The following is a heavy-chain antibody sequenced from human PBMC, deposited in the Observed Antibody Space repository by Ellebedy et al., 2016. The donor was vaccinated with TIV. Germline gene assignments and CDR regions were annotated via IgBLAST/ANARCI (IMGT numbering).Heavy chain of an antibody. CDR3: ARAFLLVVAATDNWFDP. V-gene: IGHV1-3*01. J-gene: IGHJ5*02. CDR2: INAGNGNT. D-gene: IGHD2-15*01. Sequence: ASVKVSCKASGYTFTSYAMHWVRQAPGQRLEWMGWINAGNGNTKYSQKFQGRVTITRDTSASTAYMELSSLRSEDTAAYYCARAFLLVVAATDNWFDPWGQGTLVTVSS. CDR1: GYTFTSYA.